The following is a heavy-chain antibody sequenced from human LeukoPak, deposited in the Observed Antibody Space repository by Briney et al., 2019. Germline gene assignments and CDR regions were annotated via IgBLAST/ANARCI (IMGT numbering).Heavy chain of an antibody. V-gene: IGHV4-59*08. CDR2: IYHSGST. CDR1: GGSISSYY. CDR3: ARLLYCTSATCLWYFDL. Sequence: SETLSLTCTVSGGSISSYYWSWIRQPPGKGLEWIGYIYHSGSTNHNPSLKSRVTISVDTSKNQFSLKLTSVTAADTAVYYCARLLYCTSATCLWYFDLWGRGTLVTVSS. J-gene: IGHJ2*01. D-gene: IGHD2/OR15-2a*01.